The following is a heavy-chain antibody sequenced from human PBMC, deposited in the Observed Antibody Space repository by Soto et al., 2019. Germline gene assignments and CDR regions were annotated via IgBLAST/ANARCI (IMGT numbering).Heavy chain of an antibody. CDR1: GYTFTNYA. Sequence: QVQLVQSGAEVKKPGASVKVSCKASGYTFTNYAMHWVRRAPGQRLEWMGWINAGNGNTKYSQKFQDRVTITRDTSASTAYMELSSLTSEDTAVYYCARDSHGCDYWGQGTLVTVSS. D-gene: IGHD6-19*01. CDR3: ARDSHGCDY. J-gene: IGHJ4*02. CDR2: INAGNGNT. V-gene: IGHV1-3*01.